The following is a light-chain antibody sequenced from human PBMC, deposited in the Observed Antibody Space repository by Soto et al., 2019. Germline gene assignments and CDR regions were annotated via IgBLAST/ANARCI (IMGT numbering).Light chain of an antibody. V-gene: IGKV3-20*01. J-gene: IGKJ2*03. CDR2: GAS. CDR3: QHYGATPLYS. Sequence: ELVLTQSPATLSLSPGQRATLSCRASQSISDSYLAWYQQRPGQAPRLVIYGASSRASGIPDRFSGSGSGTDFTLSICRLEPEDFAVYFCQHYGATPLYSFGQGTKLEIK. CDR1: QSISDSY.